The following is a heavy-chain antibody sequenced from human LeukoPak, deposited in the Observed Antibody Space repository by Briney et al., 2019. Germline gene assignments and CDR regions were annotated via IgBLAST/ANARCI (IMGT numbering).Heavy chain of an antibody. CDR3: ARTPYSSSGYGMDV. D-gene: IGHD6-13*01. CDR1: GGSISSYY. J-gene: IGHJ6*02. CDR2: IYYSGST. V-gene: IGHV4-59*01. Sequence: PSETLSLTCTVSGGSISSYYWSWIGQPPGKGLEWIGYIYYSGSTNYNPSLKSRVTISVDTSKNQFSLKLSSVTAADTAVYYCARTPYSSSGYGMDVWGQGTTVTVSS.